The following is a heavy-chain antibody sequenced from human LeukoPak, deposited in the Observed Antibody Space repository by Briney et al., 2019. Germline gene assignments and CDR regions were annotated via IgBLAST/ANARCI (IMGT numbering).Heavy chain of an antibody. CDR2: INTNTGNP. CDR3: AGDKVVVVTATKGAFDI. CDR1: GYTFTSYA. D-gene: IGHD2-21*02. Sequence: ASVKVSCKASGYTFTSYAMNWVRQAPGQGLEWMGWINTNTGNPTYAQGFTGRFVFSLDTSVSTAYLQISSLKAEDTAVYYCAGDKVVVVTATKGAFDIWGQGTMVTVSS. J-gene: IGHJ3*02. V-gene: IGHV7-4-1*02.